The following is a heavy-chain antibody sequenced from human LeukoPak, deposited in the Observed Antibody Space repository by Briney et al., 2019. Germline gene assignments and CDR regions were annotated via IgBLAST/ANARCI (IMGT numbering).Heavy chain of an antibody. CDR3: AEVWWDLRLEQFDY. J-gene: IGHJ4*02. CDR1: GFTFSSYA. D-gene: IGHD1/OR15-1a*01. Sequence: PGGSLRLSCAASGFTFSSYAMTWVRQAPGKGLEWVSTISNSDGRTYYADSVKGRFTISRDNSKNTLYLQMNSLRADDTAVYYCAEVWWDLRLEQFDYWGQGTLVTVSS. V-gene: IGHV3-23*01. CDR2: ISNSDGRT.